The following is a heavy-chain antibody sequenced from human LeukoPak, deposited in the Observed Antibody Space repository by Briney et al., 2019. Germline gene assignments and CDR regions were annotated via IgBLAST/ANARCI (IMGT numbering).Heavy chain of an antibody. CDR2: ISGSGGST. J-gene: IGHJ4*02. CDR3: AKAQYYYDSSGPDY. CDR1: EFTFSSYA. V-gene: IGHV3-23*01. Sequence: GGSLRLSCAASEFTFSSYAMSWVRQAPGKGLEWVSAISGSGGSTYYADSVKGRFTISRDNSKNTLYLQMNSLRAEDTAVYYCAKAQYYYDSSGPDYWGQGTLVTVSS. D-gene: IGHD3-22*01.